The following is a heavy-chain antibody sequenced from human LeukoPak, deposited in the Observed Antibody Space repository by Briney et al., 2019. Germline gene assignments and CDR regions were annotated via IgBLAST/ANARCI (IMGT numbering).Heavy chain of an antibody. V-gene: IGHV3-7*01. CDR3: ARGGAIFGVDFDY. CDR1: GFTFSSYR. J-gene: IGHJ4*02. CDR2: IKQDGSEK. D-gene: IGHD3-3*01. Sequence: PGGSLRLSCAASGFTFSSYRMSWVRQAPGKGLEWVANIKQDGSEKYYVDSVKGRFTISRDNAKNSLYLQMNSLRAEDTAVYYCARGGAIFGVDFDYWGQGTLVTVSS.